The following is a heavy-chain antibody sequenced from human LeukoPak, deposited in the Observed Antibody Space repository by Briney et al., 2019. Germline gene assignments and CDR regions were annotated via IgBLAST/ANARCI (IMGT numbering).Heavy chain of an antibody. D-gene: IGHD2/OR15-2a*01. CDR1: GGSISSRTYY. V-gene: IGHV4-39*07. CDR3: AREWTTWGAFDI. Sequence: PSETLSLTCTVSGGSISSRTYYWGWIRQPPGKGLEWIGSIYYTGSTFYNPSLKSRVTISVDTSKNQFSMKLSSVTAADAAVYFRAREWTTWGAFDIWGQGTMVTVSS. CDR2: IYYTGST. J-gene: IGHJ3*02.